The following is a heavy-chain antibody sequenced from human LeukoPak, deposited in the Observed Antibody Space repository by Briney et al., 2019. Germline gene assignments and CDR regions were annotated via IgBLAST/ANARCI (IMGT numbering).Heavy chain of an antibody. CDR1: GFIFSNAW. CDR2: IKSKTEGGTT. D-gene: IGHD5-12*01. J-gene: IGHJ4*02. Sequence: GGSLRLSCAAPGFIFSNAWMNWVRQAPGKGLEWVGRIKSKTEGGTTDFAAPVKGRFSISRDDSQNTVDLQISRLTVEDTGIYFCTTTYIVASTRKFADYWGQGTLVVVSS. V-gene: IGHV3-15*01. CDR3: TTTYIVASTRKFADY.